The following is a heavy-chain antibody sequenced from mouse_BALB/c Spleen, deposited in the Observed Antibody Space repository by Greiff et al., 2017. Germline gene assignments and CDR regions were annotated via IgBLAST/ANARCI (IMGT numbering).Heavy chain of an antibody. D-gene: IGHD2-14*01. V-gene: IGHV5-4*02. J-gene: IGHJ3*01. CDR2: ISDGGSYT. CDR1: GFTFSDYY. Sequence: EVKLMESGGGLVKPGGSLKLSCAASGFTFSDYYMYWVRQTPEKRLEWVATISDGGSYTYYPDSVKGRFTISRDNAKNNLYLQMSSLKSEDTAMYYCARDGKVRAWFAYWGQGTLVTVSA. CDR3: ARDGKVRAWFAY.